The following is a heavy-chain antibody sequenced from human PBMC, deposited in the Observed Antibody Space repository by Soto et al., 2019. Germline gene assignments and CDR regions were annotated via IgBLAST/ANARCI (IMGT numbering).Heavy chain of an antibody. D-gene: IGHD1-1*01. CDR2: ISAYNGST. Sequence: ASVKVSCKASGYTFTSYGISWVRQAPGQGLEWMGWISAYNGSTNYAQKLQGRVTMTTDTSTSTAYMELRSLRSDDTAVYYCARDESILERNDYWAREPWSPSPQ. CDR1: GYTFTSYG. J-gene: IGHJ4*02. V-gene: IGHV1-18*01. CDR3: ARDESILERNDY.